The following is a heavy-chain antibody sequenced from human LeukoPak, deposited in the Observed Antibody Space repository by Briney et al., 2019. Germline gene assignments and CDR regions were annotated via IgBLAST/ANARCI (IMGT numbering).Heavy chain of an antibody. Sequence: SVKVSCKASGGTFSNYGISWVRQAPGQGLEWMGGIIPIFGTANYAQKFQGRVTITADESTSTAYMELSSLRSEDTAVYYCARGYCSGGSCYEGDIWGQGTLVTVSS. CDR3: ARGYCSGGSCYEGDI. J-gene: IGHJ4*02. V-gene: IGHV1-69*13. CDR1: GGTFSNYG. CDR2: IIPIFGTA. D-gene: IGHD2-15*01.